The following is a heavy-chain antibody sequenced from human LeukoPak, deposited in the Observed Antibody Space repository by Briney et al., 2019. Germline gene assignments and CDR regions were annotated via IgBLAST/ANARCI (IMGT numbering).Heavy chain of an antibody. CDR3: ARAPHEWGSRYCSGGSCYSLEY. Sequence: PGGSLRLSCAASGFTFSDYYMSWIRQAPGKGLEWVSYISSSGSTIYYADSVKGRFTISRDNAKNSLYLQMNSLRAEDTAVYYCARAPHEWGSRYCSGGSCYSLEYWGQGTLVTVSS. CDR2: ISSSGSTI. J-gene: IGHJ4*02. D-gene: IGHD2-15*01. CDR1: GFTFSDYY. V-gene: IGHV3-11*01.